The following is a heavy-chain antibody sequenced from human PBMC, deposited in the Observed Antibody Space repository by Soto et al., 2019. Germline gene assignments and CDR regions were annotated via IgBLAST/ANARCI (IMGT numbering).Heavy chain of an antibody. D-gene: IGHD6-19*01. CDR2: ISYDGSNK. CDR3: AKDGKGGWYLDY. CDR1: GFTFSSYG. J-gene: IGHJ4*02. V-gene: IGHV3-30*18. Sequence: QVQLVESGGGVVQPGRSLRLSCAASGFTFSSYGMHWVRQAPGTGLEWVAVISYDGSNKYYADSVKGRFTISRDNSKNTLYLQMNSMRAEDTAVYYRAKDGKGGWYLDYWGQGTLVTVSA.